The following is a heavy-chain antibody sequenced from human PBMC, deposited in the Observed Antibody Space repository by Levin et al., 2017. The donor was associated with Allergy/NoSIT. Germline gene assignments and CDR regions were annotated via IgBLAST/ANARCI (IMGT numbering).Heavy chain of an antibody. J-gene: IGHJ4*02. CDR2: ISTSSTFI. CDR3: ARAGNWNYPDDY. D-gene: IGHD1-7*01. Sequence: GGSLRLSCAASGFTFSSYSMNWVRQAPGKGLEWVSSISTSSTFIYYADSVKGRFTISRDNAKNSLYLQMNSLRAEDTAIYYCARAGNWNYPDDYWGQGTLVTVSS. CDR1: GFTFSSYS. V-gene: IGHV3-21*01.